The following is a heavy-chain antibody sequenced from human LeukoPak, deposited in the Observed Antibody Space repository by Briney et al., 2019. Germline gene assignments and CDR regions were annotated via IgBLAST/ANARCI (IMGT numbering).Heavy chain of an antibody. D-gene: IGHD5-12*01. Sequence: PGGSLRLSCVASGFTFSSYAMHWVRQAPGKGLEYVSAISSNGGSTYYANSVKGRFTISRDNSKNTLYLQMGSLRAEDMAVYYCARARVRYSGYDWDYWGQGTLVTVSS. CDR3: ARARVRYSGYDWDY. CDR1: GFTFSSYA. J-gene: IGHJ4*02. CDR2: ISSNGGST. V-gene: IGHV3-64*01.